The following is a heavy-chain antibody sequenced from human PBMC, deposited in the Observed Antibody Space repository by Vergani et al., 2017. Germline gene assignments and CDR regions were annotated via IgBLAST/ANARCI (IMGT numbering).Heavy chain of an antibody. CDR2: ISSSGSTI. V-gene: IGHV3-48*03. CDR3: ARVYFRVSDGMDV. CDR1: GFTFSSYE. Sequence: EVQLVESGGGLVQPGGSLRLSCAASGFTFSSYEMNWVRQAPGKGLEWVSYISSSGSTIYYADSVKGRFTISRDHAKNSLYLQINSLRAEDTDVYYCARVYFRVSDGMDVWGQGTTVTVSS. J-gene: IGHJ6*02. D-gene: IGHD3-9*01.